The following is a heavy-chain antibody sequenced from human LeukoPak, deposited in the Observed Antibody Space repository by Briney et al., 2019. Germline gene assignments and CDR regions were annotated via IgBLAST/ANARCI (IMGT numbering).Heavy chain of an antibody. V-gene: IGHV1-18*01. D-gene: IGHD3-10*01. CDR1: GYTFNSYG. CDR3: ARRAYYGSGNMDY. CDR2: ISAYNGHT. Sequence: GASVKVSCKASGYTFNSYGISWVRQAPGQGLEWMGWISAYNGHTNYAQKFQGRVTMTTDTSTSTAYMELSSLRSEDTAVYYCARRAYYGSGNMDYWGQGTLVTVSS. J-gene: IGHJ4*02.